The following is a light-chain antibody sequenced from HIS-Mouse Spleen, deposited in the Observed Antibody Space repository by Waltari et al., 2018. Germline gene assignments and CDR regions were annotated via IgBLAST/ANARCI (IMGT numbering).Light chain of an antibody. J-gene: IGKJ5*01. CDR1: QGMSRY. CDR2: ASS. Sequence: DIQLTQSPSFLSASVGDRVTITCRASQGMSRYLAWYQPKPRKAPKLLIYASSTLQSGVPSRFSGSGSGTEFTLTISSLQPEDFATYYCQQLNSYPTFGQGTRLEIK. CDR3: QQLNSYPT. V-gene: IGKV1-9*01.